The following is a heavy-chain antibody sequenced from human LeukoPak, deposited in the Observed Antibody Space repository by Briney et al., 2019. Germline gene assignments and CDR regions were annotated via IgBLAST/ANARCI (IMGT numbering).Heavy chain of an antibody. CDR3: ARSPYYTDV. CDR1: GGSISSYY. V-gene: IGHV4-59*01. CDR2: IYYSGST. J-gene: IGHJ6*03. Sequence: SETLSLTCTVSGGSISSYYWSWIRQPPGKGLEWIGYIYYSGSTNYNPSLKSRVTISMDTSKNQFSLKLSSVAAADTAVYYCARSPYYTDVWGKGTTVTVSS.